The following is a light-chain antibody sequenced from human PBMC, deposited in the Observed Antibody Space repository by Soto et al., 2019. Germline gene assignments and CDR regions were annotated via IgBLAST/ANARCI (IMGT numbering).Light chain of an antibody. J-gene: IGKJ2*01. CDR1: QGVSSL. CDR2: DTS. Sequence: IVLTQSPATLSVSPGERATLSCRASQGVSSLLAWYQQKPRQAPRLLIYDTSTRATGIPARFSGSGSGTDFTLTISSLQSEDFAIYYCQQYNTWPYTFGQGTKLKIK. CDR3: QQYNTWPYT. V-gene: IGKV3-15*01.